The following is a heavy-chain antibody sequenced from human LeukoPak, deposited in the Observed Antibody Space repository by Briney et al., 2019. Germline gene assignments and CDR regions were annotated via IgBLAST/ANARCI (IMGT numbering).Heavy chain of an antibody. Sequence: GASVKVSCTASGYTFTSYGISWVRQAPGQGLEWMGWISAYNGNTNYAQKLQGRVTMTTDTSTSTAYMELRSLRSDDTAVYYCARDGAVAVEYYYYYGMDVWGQGTTVTVSS. CDR1: GYTFTSYG. CDR2: ISAYNGNT. D-gene: IGHD6-19*01. V-gene: IGHV1-18*01. J-gene: IGHJ6*02. CDR3: ARDGAVAVEYYYYYGMDV.